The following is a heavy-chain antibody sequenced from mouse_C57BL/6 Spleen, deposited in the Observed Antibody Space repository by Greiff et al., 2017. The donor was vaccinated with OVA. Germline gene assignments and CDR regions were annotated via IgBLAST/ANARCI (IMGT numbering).Heavy chain of an antibody. CDR2: IDPSDSYT. V-gene: IGHV1-69*01. CDR3: ARWGTTVVPYAMGY. D-gene: IGHD1-1*01. CDR1: GYTFTSYW. J-gene: IGHJ4*01. Sequence: QVQLQQPGAELVMPGASVKLSCKASGYTFTSYWMHWVKQRPGQGLEWIGDIDPSDSYTNYNQKFKGKSTLTVDKSSSTAYMQLSSLTSEDSAVYYCARWGTTVVPYAMGYWGQGTSVTVSS.